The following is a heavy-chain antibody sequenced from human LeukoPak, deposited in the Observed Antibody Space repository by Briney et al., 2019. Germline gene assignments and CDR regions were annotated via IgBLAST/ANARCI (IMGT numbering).Heavy chain of an antibody. CDR2: IFYSGST. CDR1: GGSISSYY. CDR3: ARAAPGALYSMGFDY. J-gene: IGHJ4*02. V-gene: IGHV4-59*01. D-gene: IGHD4-11*01. Sequence: KTSETLSLTCTVSGGSISSYYWSWIRQPPGKGLEWIGYIFYSGSTKYNPSLKSRVTISVDTSKNQFSLKLNSVTAADTAVYYCARAAPGALYSMGFDYWGQGALVTVSS.